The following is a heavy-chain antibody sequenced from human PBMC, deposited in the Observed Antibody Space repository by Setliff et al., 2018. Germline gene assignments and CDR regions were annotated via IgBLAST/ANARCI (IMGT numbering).Heavy chain of an antibody. Sequence: GVLRLSCAVSGFIFSPYTTTWVRQAPRKGLEWVAAISIHEDKTYYADSVKGRFTISRDISKNTLSLQLNSLRAEDTAVYYCAKQRTITFSNDAFDVWGQGTMVTVSS. J-gene: IGHJ3*01. CDR1: GFIFSPYT. V-gene: IGHV3-23*01. CDR3: AKQRTITFSNDAFDV. D-gene: IGHD4-4*01. CDR2: ISIHEDKT.